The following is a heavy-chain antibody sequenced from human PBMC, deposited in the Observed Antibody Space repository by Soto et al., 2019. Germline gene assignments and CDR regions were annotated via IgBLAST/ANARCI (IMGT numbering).Heavy chain of an antibody. J-gene: IGHJ4*02. D-gene: IGHD3-22*01. V-gene: IGHV3-30*03. CDR2: ISSYGHDQ. CDR1: GCTFSSYA. CDR3: SRGTYYPQSSGLHADY. Sequence: GPLLLSCSASGCTFSSYAMSWVRQAPGQGLEWVAIISSYGHDQFYLDNLGGRFTASRDNSKNTLYLPMNSLRPEDTAVYYCSRGTYYPQSSGLHADYWGPGTVVTVYS.